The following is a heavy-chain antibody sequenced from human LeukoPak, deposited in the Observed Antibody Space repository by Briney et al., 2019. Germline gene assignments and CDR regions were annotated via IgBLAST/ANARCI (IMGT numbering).Heavy chain of an antibody. CDR3: ARDLYDSSESAFDI. D-gene: IGHD3-22*01. CDR1: GFTLSNYA. CDR2: ISYDGSNK. Sequence: PGRSLRLSRAASGFTLSNYAMHWVRQAPGKGLEWVAVISYDGSNKYYADSVKGRFTISRDNSKNTLYLQMNSLRAEDTAVYYCARDLYDSSESAFDIWGQGTMVTVSS. J-gene: IGHJ3*02. V-gene: IGHV3-30-3*01.